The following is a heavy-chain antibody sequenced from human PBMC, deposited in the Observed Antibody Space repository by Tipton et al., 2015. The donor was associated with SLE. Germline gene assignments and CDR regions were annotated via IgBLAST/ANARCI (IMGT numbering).Heavy chain of an antibody. D-gene: IGHD2-2*01. V-gene: IGHV3-21*01. CDR3: ARGGGHCRSPACYGRLWYFDF. CDR2: ISSNITYV. J-gene: IGHJ2*01. Sequence: VQSGGGLVKPGGSLRLSCGASGFSFSDYTMNWVRQAPGKGLEWVSSISSNITYVNYADSVKGRFTVSRDNAKNSLFLQVNSLRVEDTAIYYCARGGGHCRSPACYGRLWYFDFWGRGTLVTVSS. CDR1: GFSFSDYT.